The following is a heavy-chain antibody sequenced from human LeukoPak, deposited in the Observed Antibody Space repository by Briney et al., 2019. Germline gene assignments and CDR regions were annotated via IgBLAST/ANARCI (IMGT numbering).Heavy chain of an antibody. D-gene: IGHD3-10*01. V-gene: IGHV5-51*01. J-gene: IGHJ3*02. Sequence: LGESLKISCKGSGYSFTSYWIGWVRQMPGKGLEWMGIIYPGDSDTRYSPSFQGQVTISADKSISTAYLQWSSLKASDTAMYYCARLGDITMVRGVIITAAFDIWGQGTMVTVSS. CDR3: ARLGDITMVRGVIITAAFDI. CDR1: GYSFTSYW. CDR2: IYPGDSDT.